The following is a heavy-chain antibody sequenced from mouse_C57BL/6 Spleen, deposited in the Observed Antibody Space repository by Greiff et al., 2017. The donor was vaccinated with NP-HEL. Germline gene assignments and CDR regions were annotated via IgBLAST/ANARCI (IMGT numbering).Heavy chain of an antibody. CDR1: GYTFTSYG. V-gene: IGHV1-81*01. CDR3: ARGVTGRWFAY. D-gene: IGHD4-1*01. Sequence: VKLQESGAELARPGASVKLSCKASGYTFTSYGISWVKQRTGQGLEWIGEIYPRSGNTYYNEKFKGKATLTADKSSSTAYMELRSLTSEDSAVYFCARGVTGRWFAYWGQGTLVTVSA. J-gene: IGHJ3*01. CDR2: IYPRSGNT.